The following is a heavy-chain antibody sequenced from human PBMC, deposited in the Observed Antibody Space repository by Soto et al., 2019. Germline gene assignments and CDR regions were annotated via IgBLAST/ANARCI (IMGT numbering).Heavy chain of an antibody. V-gene: IGHV1-3*01. D-gene: IGHD3-22*01. CDR3: ARDFRVLVSSGYYYYFDY. CDR2: INAGNGNT. Sequence: GASAKISCKASGYTFTSYAMHWVRQAPGQRLEWMGWINAGNGNTKYSQKFQGRVTITRDTSASTAYMELSSLRSEDTAVYYCARDFRVLVSSGYYYYFDYWGQGTLVTVSS. CDR1: GYTFTSYA. J-gene: IGHJ4*02.